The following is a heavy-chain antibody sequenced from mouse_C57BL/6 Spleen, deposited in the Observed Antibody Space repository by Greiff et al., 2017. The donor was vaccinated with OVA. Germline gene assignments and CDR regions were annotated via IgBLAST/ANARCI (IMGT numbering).Heavy chain of an antibody. CDR1: GFTFSDYG. V-gene: IGHV5-17*01. CDR3: ATTVVADYAMDY. D-gene: IGHD1-1*01. J-gene: IGHJ4*01. CDR2: ISSGSSTI. Sequence: EVQVVESGGGLVKPGGSLKLSCAASGFTFSDYGMHWVRQAPEQGLEWVAYISSGSSTIYYADTVKGRFTISRDNAKNTLFLQMTSLRSEDTAMYYCATTVVADYAMDYWGQGTSVTVSS.